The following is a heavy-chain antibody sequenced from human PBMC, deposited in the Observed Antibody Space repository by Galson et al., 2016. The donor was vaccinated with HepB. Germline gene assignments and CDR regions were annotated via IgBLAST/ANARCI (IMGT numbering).Heavy chain of an antibody. Sequence: SLRLSCAASRFTFSSYAMSWVRRAPGKGLEWVSVISGSGGSTYYADSAKGRFTISRDNPKNTLYLQMNSLRAEDTAVYYCAKEGTIFGVVPYGMDVWGQGTKVIVSS. CDR3: AKEGTIFGVVPYGMDV. D-gene: IGHD3-3*01. CDR1: RFTFSSYA. J-gene: IGHJ6*02. CDR2: ISGSGGST. V-gene: IGHV3-23*01.